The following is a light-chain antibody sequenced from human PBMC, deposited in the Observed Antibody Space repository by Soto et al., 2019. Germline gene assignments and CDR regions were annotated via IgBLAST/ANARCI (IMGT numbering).Light chain of an antibody. CDR3: QSYDSSLSGRV. V-gene: IGLV1-40*01. CDR2: GNS. CDR1: SSNIGAGYD. J-gene: IGLJ3*02. Sequence: QAVVTQPPSVSGAPGQRVTISCTGSSSNIGAGYDLHWYQQLPGTAPKLLIYGNSNRPSGVPDRFSVSKSGTSASLAIAGLQAEDEADYYCQSYDSSLSGRVFGGGTQLTVL.